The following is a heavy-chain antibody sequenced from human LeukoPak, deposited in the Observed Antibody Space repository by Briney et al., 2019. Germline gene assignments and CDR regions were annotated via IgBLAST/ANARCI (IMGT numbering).Heavy chain of an antibody. CDR1: GGSISSYY. J-gene: IGHJ4*02. CDR2: IYYSGST. Sequence: PSETLSLTCTVSGGSISSYYWSWIRQPPGKGLEWIGYIYYSGSTNYNSSLKSRVTISVDTSKNQFSLKLSSVTAADTAVYYCARVKIRNYFDYWGQGTLVTVSS. V-gene: IGHV4-59*01. CDR3: ARVKIRNYFDY.